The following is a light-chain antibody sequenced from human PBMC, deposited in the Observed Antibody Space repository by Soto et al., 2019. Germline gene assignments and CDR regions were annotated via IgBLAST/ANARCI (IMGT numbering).Light chain of an antibody. J-gene: IGKJ2*01. CDR3: LQRSTWYT. Sequence: EIVLTQSPATLSLSPGERATLSCRASQSVSSYLAWYQQKPGQAPRLVIYDVSSRATGVPPRFSGSGSGTDFTLTLSSLEPEDFAFYYCLQRSTWYTFGQGTQLE. CDR1: QSVSSY. V-gene: IGKV3-11*01. CDR2: DVS.